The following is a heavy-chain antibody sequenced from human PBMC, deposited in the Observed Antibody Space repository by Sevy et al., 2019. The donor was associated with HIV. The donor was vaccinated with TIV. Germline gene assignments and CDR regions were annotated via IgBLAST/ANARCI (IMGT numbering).Heavy chain of an antibody. V-gene: IGHV3-7*01. CDR1: GFTFSSYW. CDR3: ARGGEALYDFWSGYYTASVGDY. D-gene: IGHD3-3*01. Sequence: GGSLRLSCAASGFTFSSYWMSWVRQAPGKGLEWVANIKQDGSEKYYVDSVKGRFTISRDNAKNSLYLQMNSLRAEDTAVYYCARGGEALYDFWSGYYTASVGDYWGQGTLVTVSS. CDR2: IKQDGSEK. J-gene: IGHJ4*02.